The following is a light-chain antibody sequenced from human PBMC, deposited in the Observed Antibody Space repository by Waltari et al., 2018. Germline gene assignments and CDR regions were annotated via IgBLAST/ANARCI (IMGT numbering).Light chain of an antibody. V-gene: IGLV2-11*01. J-gene: IGLJ3*02. CDR2: DVS. CDR1: RSDVGVYNN. CDR3: CSYAGSYTWV. Sequence: QSALTQPRSVSGSPGQSVTISCTGTRSDVGVYNNVPWYQQHPGKAPKLIIYDVSKRPAGVPDRFSGSKSGNTASLTISGLQADIEADYYCCSYAGSYTWVFGGGTKLTVL.